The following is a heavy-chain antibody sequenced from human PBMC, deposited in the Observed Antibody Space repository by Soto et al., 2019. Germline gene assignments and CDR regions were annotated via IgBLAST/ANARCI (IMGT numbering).Heavy chain of an antibody. Sequence: SQTLSLTCAISGDSVSSNSAAWNWIRQSPSRGLEWLGRTYYRSKWYNDYAVSVKSRITINPDTSKNQFSLQLNSVTPEDTAVYYCARGSSSSNYYYYYGMDVWGQGTTVTVSS. V-gene: IGHV6-1*01. CDR1: GDSVSSNSAA. CDR3: ARGSSSSNYYYYYGMDV. CDR2: TYYRSKWYN. D-gene: IGHD6-13*01. J-gene: IGHJ6*02.